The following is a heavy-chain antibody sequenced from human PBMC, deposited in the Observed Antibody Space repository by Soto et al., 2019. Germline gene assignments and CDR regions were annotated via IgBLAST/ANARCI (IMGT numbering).Heavy chain of an antibody. V-gene: IGHV4-31*03. D-gene: IGHD2-15*01. CDR3: ARIGYCSGGSCYRKQRPIDY. Sequence: QVQLQESGPGLVKPSQTLSLTCTVSGGSISSGGYYWSWIRQHPGKGLEWIGYIYYSGSTYYNPSLKSRVTISVETSKNPFSLKLSSVTAADTAVYYCARIGYCSGGSCYRKQRPIDYWGQGTLVTVSS. J-gene: IGHJ4*02. CDR1: GGSISSGGYY. CDR2: IYYSGST.